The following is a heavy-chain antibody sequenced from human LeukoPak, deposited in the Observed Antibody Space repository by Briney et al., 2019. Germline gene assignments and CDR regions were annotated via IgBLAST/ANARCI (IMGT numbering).Heavy chain of an antibody. Sequence: GGSLRLSCAASGFTFSNYWMSWVRQAPGKGLEWVANIKEDGSEKYFVDFVKGRFTISRDNAKNSLYLEMNSLRAEDTAVYYCARGGSYYIYWGQGTLVTVSS. CDR1: GFTFSNYW. J-gene: IGHJ4*02. V-gene: IGHV3-7*05. CDR3: ARGGSYYIY. CDR2: IKEDGSEK. D-gene: IGHD3-10*01.